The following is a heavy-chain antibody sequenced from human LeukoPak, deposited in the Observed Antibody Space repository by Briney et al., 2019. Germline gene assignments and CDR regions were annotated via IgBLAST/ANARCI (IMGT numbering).Heavy chain of an antibody. D-gene: IGHD3-10*01. V-gene: IGHV3-66*03. CDR1: GFSFTNSH. CDR3: VRDRAGTQDWVEFDP. CDR2: IRGSGAT. Sequence: QPGGSLRLSCAVSGFSFTNSHMDWVRQAPGKGLEWVSLIRGSGATLYADSVKGRFTISRDDSKNTVYLQMNSLRVEDTAVYFCVRDRAGTQDWVEFDPWGQGTLVTVSS. J-gene: IGHJ5*02.